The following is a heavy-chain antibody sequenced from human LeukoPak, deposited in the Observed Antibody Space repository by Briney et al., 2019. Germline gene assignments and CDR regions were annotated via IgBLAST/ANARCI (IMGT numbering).Heavy chain of an antibody. Sequence: SETLSLTCTVSGGSISSSSYYWGWIRQPPGTGLEWIGSIYYSGSTYYNPSLKSRVTISVDTSKNQFSLKLSSVTAADTAVYSCARHFSSTRFSNWFDPWGQGTLVTVSS. D-gene: IGHD2-2*01. CDR1: GGSISSSSYY. CDR3: ARHFSSTRFSNWFDP. J-gene: IGHJ5*02. V-gene: IGHV4-39*01. CDR2: IYYSGST.